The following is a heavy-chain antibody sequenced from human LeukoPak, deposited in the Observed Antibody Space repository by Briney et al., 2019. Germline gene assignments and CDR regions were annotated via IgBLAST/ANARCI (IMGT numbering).Heavy chain of an antibody. V-gene: IGHV1-69*04. Sequence: SVKVSCKASGGTFSSYAISWVRQAPGQGLEWMGRIIPILGIANYAQKFQGRVTITADKSTSTAYMELRSLRSDDTAMYYCARDFMESKNSGWYDCFDYWGRGTLVTVSS. CDR1: GGTFSSYA. CDR3: ARDFMESKNSGWYDCFDY. D-gene: IGHD6-19*01. J-gene: IGHJ4*02. CDR2: IIPILGIA.